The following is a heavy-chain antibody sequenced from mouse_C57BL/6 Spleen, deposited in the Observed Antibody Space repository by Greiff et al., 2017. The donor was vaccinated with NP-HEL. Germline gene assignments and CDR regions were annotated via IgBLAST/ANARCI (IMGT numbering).Heavy chain of an antibody. CDR3: ARSPGSNYYAMGY. J-gene: IGHJ4*01. CDR1: GYTFTSYW. Sequence: QVQLQQPGAELVRPGSSVKLSCKASGYTFTSYWMDWVKQRPGQGLEWIGNIYPSDSETHYNQKFKDKATLTVDKSSSTAYMQLSSLTSEDSAVYYCARSPGSNYYAMGYWGQGPSVTVSS. CDR2: IYPSDSET. V-gene: IGHV1-61*01.